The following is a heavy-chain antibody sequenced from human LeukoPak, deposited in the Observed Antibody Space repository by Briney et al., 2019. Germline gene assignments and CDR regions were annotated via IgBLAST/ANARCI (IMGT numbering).Heavy chain of an antibody. V-gene: IGHV3-9*01. CDR2: ISWNSGSI. J-gene: IGHJ4*02. D-gene: IGHD6-19*01. CDR3: AKGEYSSGWYGTDY. CDR1: GFTFDDYA. Sequence: SLRLSCAASGFTFDDYAMHWGREAPGKGLEWGSGISWNSGSIGYADSVKGRFTISRDNAKNSLYLQMNSLRAEDTALYYCAKGEYSSGWYGTDYWGQGTLVTVSS.